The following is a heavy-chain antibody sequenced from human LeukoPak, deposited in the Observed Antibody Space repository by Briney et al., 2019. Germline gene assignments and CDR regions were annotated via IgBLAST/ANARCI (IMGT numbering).Heavy chain of an antibody. J-gene: IGHJ3*02. CDR3: AKVGWQVGGAFDT. D-gene: IGHD6-19*01. CDR1: GFTFSSYG. Sequence: GGSLRLSCAASGFTFSSYGMHWVRQAPGKGLEWVAVISYDGSNKYYADSVKGRFTISRDNSKNTLYLQMNSLRAEDTAVYYCAKVGWQVGGAFDTWGQGTMVTVSS. V-gene: IGHV3-30*18. CDR2: ISYDGSNK.